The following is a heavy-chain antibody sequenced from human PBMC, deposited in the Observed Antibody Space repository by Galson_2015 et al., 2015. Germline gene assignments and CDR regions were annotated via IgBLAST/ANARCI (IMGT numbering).Heavy chain of an antibody. CDR1: GGSISSSSYY. CDR2: IYYSGST. V-gene: IGHV4-39*07. J-gene: IGHJ1*01. D-gene: IGHD4-23*01. Sequence: SETLSLTCTVSGGSISSSSYYWGWIRQPPGKGLEWIGSIYYSGSTYYNPSLKSRVTISVDTSKNQFSLKLSSVTAADTAVYYCARDLPADYGGNSPGYFQHWGQGTLVTVSS. CDR3: ARDLPADYGGNSPGYFQH.